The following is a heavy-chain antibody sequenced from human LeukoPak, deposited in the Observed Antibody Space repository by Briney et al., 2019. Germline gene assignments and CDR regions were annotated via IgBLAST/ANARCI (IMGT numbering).Heavy chain of an antibody. CDR2: ISGSGGST. CDR1: GFTFSSYA. CDR3: AKDMPRYTWTDEKKGFDY. D-gene: IGHD1-1*01. J-gene: IGHJ4*02. Sequence: PGGSLRLSCAASGFTFSSYAMSWVRQAPGKGLEWVSAISGSGGSTYYADSVKGRFTISRDNSKNTLYLQMNSLRAEDTAVYYCAKDMPRYTWTDEKKGFDYWGRETLVTVSS. V-gene: IGHV3-23*01.